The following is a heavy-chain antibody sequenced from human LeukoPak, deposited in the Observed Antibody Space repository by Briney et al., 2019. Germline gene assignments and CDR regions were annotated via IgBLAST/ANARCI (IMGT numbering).Heavy chain of an antibody. J-gene: IGHJ3*02. CDR2: INPNSGGT. Sequence: GASVKVSCKASGYTFINYGITWVRQAPGQGLEWMGWINPNSGGTNYAQKFQGRVTMTRDTSISTAYMELSRLRSDDTAVYYCARDPVPLLWFGELSGAFDIWGQGTMVTVSS. D-gene: IGHD3-10*01. CDR1: GYTFINYG. CDR3: ARDPVPLLWFGELSGAFDI. V-gene: IGHV1-2*02.